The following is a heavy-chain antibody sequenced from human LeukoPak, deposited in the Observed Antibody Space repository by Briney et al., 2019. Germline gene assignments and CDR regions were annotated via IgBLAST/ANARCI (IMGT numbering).Heavy chain of an antibody. J-gene: IGHJ6*03. Sequence: ASVKVSCKVSGYTLTELSMHWVRQAPGKGLEWMGGFDPEDGETIYAQKFQGRVTMTEDTYTDTAYMELSSLRSEDTAVYYCATTLPRSTSSYYYYYYMDVWGKGTTVTVSS. CDR2: FDPEDGET. V-gene: IGHV1-24*01. CDR3: ATTLPRSTSSYYYYYYMDV. D-gene: IGHD2-2*01. CDR1: GYTLTELS.